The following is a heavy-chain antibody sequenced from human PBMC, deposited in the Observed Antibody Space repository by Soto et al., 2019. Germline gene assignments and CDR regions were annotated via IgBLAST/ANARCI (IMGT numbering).Heavy chain of an antibody. D-gene: IGHD3-10*01. J-gene: IGHJ4*02. CDR2: INPNSGNI. CDR3: ARGRASGSYYLLDY. CDR1: GNTFTSYY. V-gene: IGHV1-8*01. Sequence: ASVNVSCKSSGNTFTSYYMNWVRQATGHGLEWMGWINPNSGNIGYAQKFQGRVTMTRDTAIRTAYMEVSRLRPDDTAVYYCARGRASGSYYLLDYWGQGTLVTVSS.